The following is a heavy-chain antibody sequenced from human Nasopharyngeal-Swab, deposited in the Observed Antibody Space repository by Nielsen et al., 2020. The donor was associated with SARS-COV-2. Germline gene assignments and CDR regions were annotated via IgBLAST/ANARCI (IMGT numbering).Heavy chain of an antibody. Sequence: GGSLRPSCAASGFTFNSYVLIWVRQAPGEGLEGVSYFTVSGDATNYAESVKGRFTISRDNSKNLLYLQMNSLRVEDTATYYCAPDPNWGLGYWGRGTLVTVSS. CDR2: FTVSGDAT. V-gene: IGHV3-23*01. CDR3: APDPNWGLGY. J-gene: IGHJ4*02. D-gene: IGHD7-27*01. CDR1: GFTFNSYV.